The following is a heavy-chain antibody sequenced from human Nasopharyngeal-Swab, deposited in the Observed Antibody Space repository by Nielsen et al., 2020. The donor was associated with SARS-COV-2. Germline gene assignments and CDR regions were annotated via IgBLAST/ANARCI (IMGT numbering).Heavy chain of an antibody. Sequence: SETLSLTCTVSGGSISRYYWGWIRQPPGKGLEGIGSIYYSGSTYYNPSLKSRVTISVDTSKNQFSLKLSSVTAADTAVYYCARHSRSYYDILTGYRGGWFDPWGQGTLVTVSS. D-gene: IGHD3-9*01. V-gene: IGHV4-39*01. CDR3: ARHSRSYYDILTGYRGGWFDP. CDR2: IYYSGST. J-gene: IGHJ5*02. CDR1: GGSISRYY.